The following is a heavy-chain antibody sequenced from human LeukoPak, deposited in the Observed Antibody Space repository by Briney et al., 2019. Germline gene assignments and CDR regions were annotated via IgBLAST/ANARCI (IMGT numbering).Heavy chain of an antibody. CDR1: GFTFVGYA. CDR3: AKDSGYCSSTSCRLDY. V-gene: IGHV3-23*01. CDR2: ISGSGDST. J-gene: IGHJ4*02. Sequence: PGGSLRVSCAASGFTFVGYAVSWVRQAPGKGLEWVSAISGSGDSTYYADSVKGRFTISRDNSKNTLYLQMNSLRAEDTAIYYCAKDSGYCSSTSCRLDYWGQGPLVTVSS. D-gene: IGHD2-2*01.